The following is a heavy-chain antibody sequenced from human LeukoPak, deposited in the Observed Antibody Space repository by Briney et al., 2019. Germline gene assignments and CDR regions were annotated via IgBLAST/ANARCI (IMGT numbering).Heavy chain of an antibody. CDR1: GGSISSGGYY. CDR3: ARGLDYYDSSGYSRWFDP. J-gene: IGHJ5*02. V-gene: IGHV4-31*03. Sequence: SQTLSLTCTVSGGSISSGGYYWSWIRQHPGKSLEWIGYIYYSGSTYYNPSLKSRVTISVDTSKNQFSLKLSSVTAADTAVYYCARGLDYYDSSGYSRWFDPWGQGTLVTVSS. D-gene: IGHD3-22*01. CDR2: IYYSGST.